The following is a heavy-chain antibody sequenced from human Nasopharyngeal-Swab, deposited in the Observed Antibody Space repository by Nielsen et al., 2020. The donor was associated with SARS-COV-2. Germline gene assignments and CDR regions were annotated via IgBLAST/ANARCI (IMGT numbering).Heavy chain of an antibody. D-gene: IGHD3-10*01. CDR2: IKQDGSEK. CDR1: GFTFSSYW. Sequence: GESLKISCAASGFTFSSYWMSWVRQAPGKGLEWVANIKQDGSEKYYVDSVKGRFTISRDNAKNSLYLQLNSLKVEDTAVYYCASYGAGSYYSTGVYYWGQGTRVIVSS. J-gene: IGHJ4*02. CDR3: ASYGAGSYYSTGVYY. V-gene: IGHV3-7*03.